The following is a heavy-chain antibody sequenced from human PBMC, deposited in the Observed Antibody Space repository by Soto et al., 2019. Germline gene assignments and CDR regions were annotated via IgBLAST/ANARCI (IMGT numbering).Heavy chain of an antibody. CDR2: ISFDGNII. Sequence: PGGSLRLSCAASDFSFSAYGMHWIRQAPGKGLEWLAVISFDGNIIQYADSAKGRFIISRDNSKNTLYLQMNSLRGDDTAVYYCARTFDTITYYFDYWGQGTLVTVSS. V-gene: IGHV3-30-3*01. CDR3: ARTFDTITYYFDY. CDR1: DFSFSAYG. D-gene: IGHD3-9*01. J-gene: IGHJ4*02.